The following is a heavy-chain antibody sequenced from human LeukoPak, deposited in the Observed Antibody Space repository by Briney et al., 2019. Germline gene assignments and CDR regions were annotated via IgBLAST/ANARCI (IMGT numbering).Heavy chain of an antibody. V-gene: IGHV1-69*04. CDR1: GGTFSSYA. D-gene: IGHD3-22*01. Sequence: SVKVSCKASGGTFSSYAISWVRQAPGQGLEWMGRIIPILGIANYAQKFQGRVTITADKSTSTAYMELNSLRAEDTAVYYCAKGRDCYDSSGLFDYWGQGTLVTVSS. J-gene: IGHJ4*02. CDR2: IIPILGIA. CDR3: AKGRDCYDSSGLFDY.